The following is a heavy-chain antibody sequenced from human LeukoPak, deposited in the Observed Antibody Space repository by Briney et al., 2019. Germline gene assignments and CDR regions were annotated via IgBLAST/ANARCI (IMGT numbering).Heavy chain of an antibody. CDR3: ASALTVTDWFDP. CDR2: IYYSGST. V-gene: IGHV4-59*01. D-gene: IGHD4-17*01. CDR1: GGSISSYY. J-gene: IGHJ5*02. Sequence: SETLSLACTVSGGSISSYYWSWIRQPPGKGLEWIGYIYYSGSTNYNPSLKSRVTISVDTSKNQFSLKLSSVTAADTAVYYCASALTVTDWFDPWGQGTLVTVSS.